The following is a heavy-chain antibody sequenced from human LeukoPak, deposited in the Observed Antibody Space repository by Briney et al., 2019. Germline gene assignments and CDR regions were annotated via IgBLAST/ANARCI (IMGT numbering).Heavy chain of an antibody. CDR2: INPSGGST. CDR3: ARVNYYGSGSYINHFDY. V-gene: IGHV1-46*01. Sequence: ASVKVSCKASGYTFTSYYMHWVRQAPGQGLEWMGIINPSGGSTSYAQKFQGRVTMTRDTSTSTVYMELSSLRSEDTAVYYCARVNYYGSGSYINHFDYWGQGTLVTVSS. CDR1: GYTFTSYY. J-gene: IGHJ4*02. D-gene: IGHD3-10*01.